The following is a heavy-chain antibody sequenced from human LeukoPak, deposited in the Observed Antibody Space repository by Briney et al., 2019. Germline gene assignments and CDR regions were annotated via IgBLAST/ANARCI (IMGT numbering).Heavy chain of an antibody. Sequence: SGGSLRLSCSASGFTFSSYGMHWVRQAPGKGLEYVSGISNKGGSTYYADSVKGRFTISRDNSKNTLHLQMSSLRADDTAVYYCVKSGTWADFDSWGRGTLVTVSS. D-gene: IGHD1-26*01. V-gene: IGHV3-64D*09. CDR2: ISNKGGST. CDR1: GFTFSSYG. J-gene: IGHJ4*02. CDR3: VKSGTWADFDS.